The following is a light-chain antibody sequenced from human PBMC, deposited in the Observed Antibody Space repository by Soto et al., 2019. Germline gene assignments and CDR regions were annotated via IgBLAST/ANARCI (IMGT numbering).Light chain of an antibody. CDR2: WAS. CDR1: QSVLFRSDNKNY. V-gene: IGKV4-1*01. Sequence: DIVMTQSPDSLAVSLGERATINWKSSQSVLFRSDNKNYLAWYQQRSGQPPKLLIYWASTRESGVPDRFSGSGSGTDFTLAISSLQAEDVAVYYCQQYYTSPDTFGQGTKLEIK. CDR3: QQYYTSPDT. J-gene: IGKJ2*01.